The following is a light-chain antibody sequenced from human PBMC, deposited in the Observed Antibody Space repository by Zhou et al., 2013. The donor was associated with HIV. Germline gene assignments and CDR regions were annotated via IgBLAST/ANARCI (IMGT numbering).Light chain of an antibody. CDR1: QSVSGSY. V-gene: IGKV3-20*01. Sequence: ETVLMQSPDTLSLSPGERATLSCRASQSVSGSYLAWYQQKPGQAPRLLIHGASSRATGIPDRFSGSRSGTDFTLTISRLEPEDFAVYYCQQYGSSPLTFGGGTKLEIK. J-gene: IGKJ4*01. CDR3: QQYGSSPLT. CDR2: GAS.